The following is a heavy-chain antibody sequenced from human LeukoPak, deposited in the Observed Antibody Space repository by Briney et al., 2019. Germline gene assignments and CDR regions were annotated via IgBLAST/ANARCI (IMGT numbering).Heavy chain of an antibody. J-gene: IGHJ4*02. Sequence: SETLSLTCAVYGGSFSGYYWSWIRQPPGKGLEWIGEINHSGSTNYNPSLKSRVTISVDTSRNQFSLKLSSVTAADTAVYYCARGRLLWFGELLPHWPFFDYWGQGTLVTVSS. CDR1: GGSFSGYY. CDR3: ARGRLLWFGELLPHWPFFDY. D-gene: IGHD3-10*01. CDR2: INHSGST. V-gene: IGHV4-34*01.